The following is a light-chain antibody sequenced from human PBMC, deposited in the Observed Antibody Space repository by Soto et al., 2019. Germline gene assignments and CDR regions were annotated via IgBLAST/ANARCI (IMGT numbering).Light chain of an antibody. CDR3: PSYTTRTPFV. Sequence: QSALTQPASVSGSPGQSITISCTGTSSDVGGYNYVSWYQQHPGKAPKLMIYDVSNRPSGVSNRFSGSKSGNTASLTISGLRAGDEADYYSPSYTTRTPFVFGTGTKLPAL. CDR1: SSDVGGYNY. CDR2: DVS. V-gene: IGLV2-14*01. J-gene: IGLJ1*01.